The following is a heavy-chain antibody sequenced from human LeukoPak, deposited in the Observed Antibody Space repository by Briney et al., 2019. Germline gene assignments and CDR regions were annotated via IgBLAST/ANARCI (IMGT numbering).Heavy chain of an antibody. CDR2: ISSSSSTI. CDR3: ARPYGSGPIYEHDAFDI. Sequence: GGSLRLSCAASGFTFSSYSMNWVRQAPGKGLEWVSYISSSSSTIYYADSVKGRFTISRDNAKNSLYLQMNSLRAEDTAVYYCARPYGSGPIYEHDAFDIWGQGTMVTVSS. D-gene: IGHD3-10*01. CDR1: GFTFSSYS. V-gene: IGHV3-48*01. J-gene: IGHJ3*02.